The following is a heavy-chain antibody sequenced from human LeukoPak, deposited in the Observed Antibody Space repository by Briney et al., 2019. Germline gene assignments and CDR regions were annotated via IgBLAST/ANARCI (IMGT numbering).Heavy chain of an antibody. CDR1: GYTFTGYY. J-gene: IGHJ3*02. D-gene: IGHD1-26*01. Sequence: ASVNVSRKASGYTFTGYYMHWVRQAPGQGLEWMGRINPNSGGTNYAQKFQGRVTMTRDTSISTAYMELSRLRSDDTAVYYCARTMVGATEGAFDIWGQGTMVTVSS. V-gene: IGHV1-2*06. CDR3: ARTMVGATEGAFDI. CDR2: INPNSGGT.